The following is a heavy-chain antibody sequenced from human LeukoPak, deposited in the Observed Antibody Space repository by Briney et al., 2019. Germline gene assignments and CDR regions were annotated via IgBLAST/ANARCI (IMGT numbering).Heavy chain of an antibody. CDR3: ASLTYGSGSSISPGNWFDP. D-gene: IGHD3-10*01. V-gene: IGHV4-34*01. CDR2: INHSGST. J-gene: IGHJ5*02. CDR1: GGSFSGYY. Sequence: PAETQSLTCAVYGGSFSGYYWSWISQPPGKGLEWIGEINHSGSTNYNPSLKSRFTISVDTSKNQVSLKLSFVTAADTAVYYCASLTYGSGSSISPGNWFDPWGQGPLLPVSS.